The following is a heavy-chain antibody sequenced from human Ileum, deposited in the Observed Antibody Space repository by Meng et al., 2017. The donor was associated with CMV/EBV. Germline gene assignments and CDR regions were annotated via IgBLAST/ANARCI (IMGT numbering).Heavy chain of an antibody. V-gene: IGHV4-30-4*08. J-gene: IGHJ2*01. CDR3: ARAVAGWYFDL. D-gene: IGHD3-10*01. CDR1: GCSISSGDYW. Sequence: QLQESGPGLVNPSQTLFPTCTVSGCSISSGDYWWSWIRQPPGMGLEWIGYISYSGSTYYNPSLRSRVTVSVDTSNNQFSLDLRSGTAADTAVYYCARAVAGWYFDLWGRGTLVTVSS. CDR2: ISYSGST.